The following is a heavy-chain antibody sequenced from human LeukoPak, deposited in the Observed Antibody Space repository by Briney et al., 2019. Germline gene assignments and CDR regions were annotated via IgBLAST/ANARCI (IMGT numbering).Heavy chain of an antibody. Sequence: PGGSLRLSCAASGFTFSGYRMHWVRQAPGKGLVWISRINSDGSTTNYAGSVKGRFTISRDNAKKTLYLQMNSLRAEDTAVYYCASRATVSTWAYYYYYMDVWGRGTTVTVSS. CDR2: INSDGSTT. D-gene: IGHD4-17*01. V-gene: IGHV3-74*01. J-gene: IGHJ6*03. CDR3: ASRATVSTWAYYYYYMDV. CDR1: GFTFSGYR.